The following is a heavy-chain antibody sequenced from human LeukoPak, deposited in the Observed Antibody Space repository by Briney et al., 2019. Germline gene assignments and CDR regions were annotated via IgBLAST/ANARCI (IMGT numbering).Heavy chain of an antibody. CDR2: INHSGST. Sequence: SETLSLTCAVYGGSFSGYYWSWIRQLPGKGLEWIGEINHSGSTNYNPSLKSRVTISVDTSRNQFSLKLSSVTAADTAVYYCASQWFGELLGGDAFDIWGQGTMVTVSS. D-gene: IGHD3-10*01. J-gene: IGHJ3*02. V-gene: IGHV4-34*01. CDR1: GGSFSGYY. CDR3: ASQWFGELLGGDAFDI.